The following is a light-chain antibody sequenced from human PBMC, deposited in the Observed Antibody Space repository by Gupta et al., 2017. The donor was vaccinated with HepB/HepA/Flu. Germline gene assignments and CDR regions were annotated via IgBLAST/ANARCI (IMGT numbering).Light chain of an antibody. V-gene: IGKV3-20*01. Sequence: EIALTQSPGTLSLSPGERAILSCRASQNIDRAQLGWYQQKPGQAPRLLISDTSSRATGIPDRFSGGGSGTDFTLTISRLEPEDFAMYYCQHFDNSPRVTFGGGTKVEIK. CDR3: QHFDNSPRVT. J-gene: IGKJ4*01. CDR2: DTS. CDR1: QNIDRAQ.